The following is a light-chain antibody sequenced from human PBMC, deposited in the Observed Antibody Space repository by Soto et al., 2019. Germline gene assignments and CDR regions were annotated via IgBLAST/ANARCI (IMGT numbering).Light chain of an antibody. J-gene: IGLJ3*02. CDR1: SSNIGAGYD. CDR2: GNS. CDR3: QSYDRSLSGSV. V-gene: IGLV1-40*01. Sequence: QSVLTQPPSVSGAPGQRVTISCTGNSSNIGAGYDVHWYQQLPGKAPKLLIFGNSHRPSGVPDRFFGSKSGTSASLAITGLQAEDEAYYYCQSYDRSLSGSVFGGGTKLTVL.